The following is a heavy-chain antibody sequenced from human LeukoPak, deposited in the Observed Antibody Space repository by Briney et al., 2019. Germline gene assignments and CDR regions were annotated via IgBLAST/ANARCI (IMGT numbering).Heavy chain of an antibody. CDR3: AKAEEPGIAVAGTGLKYYGLDV. V-gene: IGHV3-21*04. J-gene: IGHJ6*02. D-gene: IGHD6-19*01. CDR1: GFTFSSYS. CDR2: ISSSSSYI. Sequence: GGSLRLSCAASGFTFSSYSRNWVGQAPGKGLEWVSSISSSSSYIYYADSVKGRFIISRDNAKTSLFLQMNSLSTEDTAFYYCAKAEEPGIAVAGTGLKYYGLDVWGQGTTVIVSS.